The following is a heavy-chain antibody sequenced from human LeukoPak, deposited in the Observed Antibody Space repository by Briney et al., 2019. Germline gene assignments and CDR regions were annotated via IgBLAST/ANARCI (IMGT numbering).Heavy chain of an antibody. Sequence: SETLSLTCTVSGGSISSYYWSWLRQPPGKGLEWIGYIYYSGSTNYNPSLKSRVTISVDTSKNQFSLKLSSVTAADTAVYYCASSRSSGLIDYWGQGTLVTVSS. J-gene: IGHJ4*02. CDR2: IYYSGST. V-gene: IGHV4-59*01. D-gene: IGHD3-22*01. CDR3: ASSRSSGLIDY. CDR1: GGSISSYY.